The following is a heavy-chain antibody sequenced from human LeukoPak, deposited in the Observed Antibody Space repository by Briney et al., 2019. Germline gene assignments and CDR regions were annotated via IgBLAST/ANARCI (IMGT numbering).Heavy chain of an antibody. CDR1: GFTFNNAW. D-gene: IGHD1-26*01. CDR2: IRDKTEAEPT. V-gene: IGHV3-15*01. Sequence: PGGSLRLSCATSGFTFNNAWMSWVRQVPGKGLEWVGRIRDKTEAEPTDYAAPVKGRFTISRDDTGTTLYLQMNSLKTEDTAVYYCTTHTGTYYEIDYWGQGTLVTVSS. CDR3: TTHTGTYYEIDY. J-gene: IGHJ4*02.